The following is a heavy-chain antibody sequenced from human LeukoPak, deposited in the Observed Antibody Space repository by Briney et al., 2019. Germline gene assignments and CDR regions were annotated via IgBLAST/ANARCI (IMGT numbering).Heavy chain of an antibody. J-gene: IGHJ4*02. Sequence: GGSLRLSCAGSGFTFSSFWMSWVRQAPGKGLEWVANIKEDGSEKYYVDSVKGRFTISRDNAKNSLYLQMNSLRADDTAVYYCAREYYWGRGARVTVPS. CDR3: AREYY. CDR1: GFTFSSFW. CDR2: IKEDGSEK. V-gene: IGHV3-7*03.